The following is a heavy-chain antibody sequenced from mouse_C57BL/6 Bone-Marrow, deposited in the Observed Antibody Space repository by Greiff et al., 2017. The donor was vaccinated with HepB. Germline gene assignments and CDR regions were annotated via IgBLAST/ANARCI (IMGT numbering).Heavy chain of an antibody. V-gene: IGHV1-4*01. Sequence: VQLQQSGAELARPGASVKMSCKASGYTFTSYTMHWVKQRPGQGLEWIGYINPSSGYTKYNQKFKDKATLTADKSSSTAYMQLSSLTSEDSAVYYCAWGNYGGNGYFDVWGTGTTVTVSS. CDR2: INPSSGYT. CDR3: AWGNYGGNGYFDV. CDR1: GYTFTSYT. J-gene: IGHJ1*03. D-gene: IGHD2-1*01.